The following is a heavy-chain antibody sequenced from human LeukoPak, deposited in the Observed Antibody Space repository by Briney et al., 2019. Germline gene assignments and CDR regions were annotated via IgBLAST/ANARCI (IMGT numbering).Heavy chain of an antibody. D-gene: IGHD3-22*01. V-gene: IGHV4-39*07. CDR2: IYYSGST. Sequence: PSETLSLTCTVSGGSISSSSYYWGWSRQPPGKGLKWIGSIYYSGSTYYNPSLKSRVTISVDTSKNQFSLKLSSATAADTAVYYCARLDSSDADQPTNFDYWGQGTLVTVSS. CDR1: GGSISSSSYY. CDR3: ARLDSSDADQPTNFDY. J-gene: IGHJ4*02.